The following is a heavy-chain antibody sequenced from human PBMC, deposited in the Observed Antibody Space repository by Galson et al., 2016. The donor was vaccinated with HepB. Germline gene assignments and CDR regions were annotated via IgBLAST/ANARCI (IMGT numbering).Heavy chain of an antibody. V-gene: IGHV3-20*04. Sequence: SLRLSCAASGFTFDDYGMNWVRQAPGKGLEWVSGLNWNGGSTAYADSVKGRFTISRDNAKNSLYLQMNSLVAEDTALYYCARGNYVWGNYRYTLDYWGQGTLVTVSS. D-gene: IGHD3-16*02. J-gene: IGHJ4*02. CDR3: ARGNYVWGNYRYTLDY. CDR1: GFTFDDYG. CDR2: LNWNGGST.